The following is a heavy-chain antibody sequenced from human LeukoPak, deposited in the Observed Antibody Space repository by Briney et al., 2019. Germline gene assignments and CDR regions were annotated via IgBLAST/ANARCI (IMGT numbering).Heavy chain of an antibody. J-gene: IGHJ4*02. CDR1: GFTFSRYE. CDR3: ARFTMTTRGFDY. D-gene: IGHD4-17*01. V-gene: IGHV3-48*03. CDR2: IGASSGTL. Sequence: PGGSLTRSCAAAGFTFSRYEMNWVRQAPGKGLEWISYIGASSGTLYYADSVKGRFTISRDKTKNSLFLHMSSLREEGTAVYFCARFTMTTRGFDYWGQGTLLTVSS.